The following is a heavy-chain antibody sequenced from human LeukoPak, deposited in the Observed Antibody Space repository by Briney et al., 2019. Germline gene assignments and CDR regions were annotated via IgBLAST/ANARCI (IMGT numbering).Heavy chain of an antibody. Sequence: PVASVKVSCKASGGTFSSYAISWVRQAPGQGLEWMGRIIPILGIANYAQKFQGRVTITADKSTSTAYMELSSLRSEDTAVYYCARVGIAARPGYYYYYYMDVWGKGTTVTVSS. CDR1: GGTFSSYA. V-gene: IGHV1-69*04. J-gene: IGHJ6*03. CDR2: IIPILGIA. CDR3: ARVGIAARPGYYYYYYMDV. D-gene: IGHD6-6*01.